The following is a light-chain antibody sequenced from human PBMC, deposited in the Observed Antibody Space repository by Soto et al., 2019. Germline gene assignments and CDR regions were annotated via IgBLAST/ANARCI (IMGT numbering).Light chain of an antibody. J-gene: IGKJ1*01. CDR1: QSIANY. CDR2: AAS. CDR3: QQSFSNPRT. V-gene: IGKV1-39*01. Sequence: DIQMTQSPSSLSASVGDRVTITCRASQSIANYLNWCQQKPGKAPKLLIYAASSLQSGVPSKFSGSGSGTDFTLTISSLQPEDFATYYCQQSFSNPRTFGQGTKVEI.